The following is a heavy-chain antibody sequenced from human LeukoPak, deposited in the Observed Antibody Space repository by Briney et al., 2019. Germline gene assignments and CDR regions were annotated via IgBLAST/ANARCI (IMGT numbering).Heavy chain of an antibody. Sequence: GGSLRLSCAASGFTVSSNYMSWVRQAPGKGLEWVSVISSGGYTYYADSVKGRFTISRDNSKNTLYLQMNSLKTEDTAVYYCTTGSGYYYGRSAGFDYWGQETLVTVSS. V-gene: IGHV3-53*01. CDR2: ISSGGYT. D-gene: IGHD3-22*01. CDR1: GFTVSSNY. CDR3: TTGSGYYYGRSAGFDY. J-gene: IGHJ4*02.